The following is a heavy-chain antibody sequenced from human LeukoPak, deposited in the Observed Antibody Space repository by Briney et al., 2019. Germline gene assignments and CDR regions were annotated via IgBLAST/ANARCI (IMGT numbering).Heavy chain of an antibody. J-gene: IGHJ5*02. CDR1: GYTFTGYY. D-gene: IGHD6-6*01. CDR3: AKGGGGSSSGADNRFDP. V-gene: IGHV1-2*02. CDR2: INPNSGGT. Sequence: ASVKVSCKASGYTFTGYYMHWVRQAPGQGLEWMGWINPNSGGTNYAQKFQGRVTMTRDTSISTAYMELSRLRSDDTAVYYCAKGGGGSSSGADNRFDPWGQGTLVTVSS.